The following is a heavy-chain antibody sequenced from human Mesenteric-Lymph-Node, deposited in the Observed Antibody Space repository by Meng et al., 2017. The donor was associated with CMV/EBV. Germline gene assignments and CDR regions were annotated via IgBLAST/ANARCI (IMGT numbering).Heavy chain of an antibody. J-gene: IGHJ6*02. D-gene: IGHD2-2*01. Sequence: GESLKISCAASGFTFSSYAMSWVRQAPGKGLEWVSAISATGGSRFNADSVKGRFTISRDTSGNTLYLVMNNVRAEDTAVYYCVRDGYYCSSNSCSRQYFHYGMDVWGQGTTVTVSS. CDR3: VRDGYYCSSNSCSRQYFHYGMDV. V-gene: IGHV3-23*01. CDR2: ISATGGSR. CDR1: GFTFSSYA.